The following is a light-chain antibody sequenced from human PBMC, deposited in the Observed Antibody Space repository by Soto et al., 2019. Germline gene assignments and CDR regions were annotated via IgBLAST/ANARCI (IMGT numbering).Light chain of an antibody. Sequence: AIRMTQSPSSFSASTGDRVTITCRASQGIGSYLSWYQQKPGKAPKLLIYAASTMQSGVPSRFSDSGSGTDFTLTISFLQSEDFATYSCQQYYSYPQTFGGGTKVEIK. CDR2: AAS. CDR1: QGIGSY. V-gene: IGKV1-8*01. CDR3: QQYYSYPQT. J-gene: IGKJ4*01.